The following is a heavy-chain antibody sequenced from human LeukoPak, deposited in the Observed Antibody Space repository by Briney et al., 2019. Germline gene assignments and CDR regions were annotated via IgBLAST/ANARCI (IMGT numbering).Heavy chain of an antibody. CDR2: IYSAGGT. CDR1: GFTVSSNY. J-gene: IGHJ6*02. V-gene: IGHV3-53*04. CDR3: ARVGEGYCSSTSCLFGGTDV. D-gene: IGHD2-2*01. Sequence: GGSLRLSCAASGFTVSSNYMTWVRQAPGKGLEWVSLIYSAGGTYYTDSVKGRFTISRHSSKNTLYLQMNSLRGEDTAVYYCARVGEGYCSSTSCLFGGTDVWGQGTTVIVSS.